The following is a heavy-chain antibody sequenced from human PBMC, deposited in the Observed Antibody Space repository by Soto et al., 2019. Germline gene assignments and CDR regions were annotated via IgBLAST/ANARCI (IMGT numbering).Heavy chain of an antibody. CDR1: GYTFTGYY. V-gene: IGHV1-2*02. CDR2: INPNSGGT. CDR3: ARDLQGYCSGGSCYGRYYYYGMDV. D-gene: IGHD2-15*01. Sequence: QVQLVQSGAEVKKPGASVKVSCKASGYTFTGYYMHWVRQAPGQGLEWMGWINPNSGGTNYAQKFQGRVTMTRDTSISTAYMELSRLRSDDTAVYYCARDLQGYCSGGSCYGRYYYYGMDVWGQGTTVTVSS. J-gene: IGHJ6*02.